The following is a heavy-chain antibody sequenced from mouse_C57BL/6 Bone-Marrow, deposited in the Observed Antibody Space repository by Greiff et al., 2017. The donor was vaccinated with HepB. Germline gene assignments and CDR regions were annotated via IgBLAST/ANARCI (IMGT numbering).Heavy chain of an antibody. V-gene: IGHV1-9*01. Sequence: VQLVESGAELMKPGASVKLSCKATGYTFTGYWIEWVKQRPGHGLEWIGEILPGSGSTNYNEKFKGKATFTADTSSNTAYMQLSSLTTEDSAIYYCARQDYYGSSYDWYFDVWGTGTTVTVSS. CDR2: ILPGSGST. D-gene: IGHD1-1*01. CDR3: ARQDYYGSSYDWYFDV. J-gene: IGHJ1*03. CDR1: GYTFTGYW.